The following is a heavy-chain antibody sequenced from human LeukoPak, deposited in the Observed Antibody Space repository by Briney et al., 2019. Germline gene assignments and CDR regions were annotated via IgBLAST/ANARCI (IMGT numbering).Heavy chain of an antibody. Sequence: PAETQSLTCTVSGGSISSYYWSWIRQPPGKGLEWIGYIYYSGSTNYNPSLKSRVTISVDTSKSHFSLKLISVTAADTAVYYCARNLYGGNLNYFDYWGQGTLVTVSS. CDR1: GGSISSYY. V-gene: IGHV4-59*01. D-gene: IGHD4-23*01. CDR2: IYYSGST. J-gene: IGHJ4*02. CDR3: ARNLYGGNLNYFDY.